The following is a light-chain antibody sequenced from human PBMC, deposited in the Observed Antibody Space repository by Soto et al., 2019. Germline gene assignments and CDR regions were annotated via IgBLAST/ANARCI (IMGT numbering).Light chain of an antibody. CDR2: DVS. V-gene: IGLV2-14*01. CDR3: SSYTSSSTSVL. J-gene: IGLJ2*01. Sequence: QSVLTQPASVSGSRGQSITISCTGTSSDVGGYNYVSWYQQHPGKAPKLMIYDVSNRPSGVSDRFSGSKSGNTASLTISGLQAEDEADYYCSSYTSSSTSVLFGGGTKLTVL. CDR1: SSDVGGYNY.